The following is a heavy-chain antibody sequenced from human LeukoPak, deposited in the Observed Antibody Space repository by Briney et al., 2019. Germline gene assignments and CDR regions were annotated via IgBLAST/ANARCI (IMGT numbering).Heavy chain of an antibody. J-gene: IGHJ6*02. D-gene: IGHD7-27*01. CDR1: GGTFISYA. CDR3: ARDAGATGDLFNGMDV. Sequence: SVKVSCKASGGTFISYAISWVRQAPGQGLEWMGGIIPIFGTANYAQKFQGRVTITADESTSTAYMELSSLRSEDTAVYYCARDAGATGDLFNGMDVWGQGTTVTVSS. V-gene: IGHV1-69*13. CDR2: IIPIFGTA.